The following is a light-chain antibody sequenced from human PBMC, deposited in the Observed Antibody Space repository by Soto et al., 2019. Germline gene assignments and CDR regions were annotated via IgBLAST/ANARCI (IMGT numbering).Light chain of an antibody. J-gene: IGKJ4*01. Sequence: DIQMTQSPSSLSASVGNRVTITCRASQSINSYLNWYQQKPGKAPNLLIYAASSLQSGVPSRFSGSGSGTDFTLTISCLQSEDFATYYCQQYYSYPLTFGGGTKVDIK. CDR3: QQYYSYPLT. CDR1: QSINSY. CDR2: AAS. V-gene: IGKV1-39*01.